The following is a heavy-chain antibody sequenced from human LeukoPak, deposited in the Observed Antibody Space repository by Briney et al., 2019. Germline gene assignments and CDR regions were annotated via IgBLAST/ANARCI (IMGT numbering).Heavy chain of an antibody. D-gene: IGHD3-16*01. J-gene: IGHJ6*03. CDR2: INHSGST. CDR3: ARVVDPGGYYYFYYMDV. Sequence: PSETLSLTCAAYGGSFSGYYWSWIRQPPGKGLEWIGEINHSGSTNYNPSLKSRVTISVDTSKNQLSLKLSSVTAADTAVYYCARVVDPGGYYYFYYMDVWGKGTTVTVSS. CDR1: GGSFSGYY. V-gene: IGHV4-34*01.